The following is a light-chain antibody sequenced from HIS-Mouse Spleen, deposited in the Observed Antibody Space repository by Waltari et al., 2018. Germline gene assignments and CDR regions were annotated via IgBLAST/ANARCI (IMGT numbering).Light chain of an antibody. Sequence: QSALTQPRSVSRSPGQSVTISCTGTSSDVGGSNYVSWYQQHPGKAPKLMSYDVSTRPSGVPERFSGCKSGNTAALTISGLQAEDEADYYCCSYAGSYTYVFGTGTKVTVL. CDR2: DVS. CDR1: SSDVGGSNY. J-gene: IGLJ1*01. CDR3: CSYAGSYTYV. V-gene: IGLV2-11*01.